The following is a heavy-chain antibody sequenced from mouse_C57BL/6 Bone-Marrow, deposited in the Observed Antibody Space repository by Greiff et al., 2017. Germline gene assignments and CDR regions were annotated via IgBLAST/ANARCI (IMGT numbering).Heavy chain of an antibody. CDR2: IDPSDSYT. CDR3: ARLGYYGSSYGFAY. V-gene: IGHV1-59*01. Sequence: VQLQQPGAELVRPGTSVKLSCKASGYTFTSYWMHWVKQRPGQGLEWIGVIDPSDSYTNYNQKFKGKATLTVDTSSSTAYMQLSSLPSEDSAVYYCARLGYYGSSYGFAYWGQGTLVTVSA. D-gene: IGHD1-1*01. J-gene: IGHJ3*01. CDR1: GYTFTSYW.